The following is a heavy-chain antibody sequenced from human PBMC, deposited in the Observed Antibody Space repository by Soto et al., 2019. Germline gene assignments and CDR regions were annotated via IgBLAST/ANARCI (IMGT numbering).Heavy chain of an antibody. CDR2: VYSADNT. Sequence: EVQLVESGGGLVQPGGSLRLSCAASGFTVSSSYMSWVRQAPGKGLEWVSLVYSADNTYYADSVKGRFIISRDNSKNTLYLQMNSLRAEDTAVHYCARDDYWGQGTLVTVSS. CDR1: GFTVSSSY. V-gene: IGHV3-66*01. J-gene: IGHJ4*02. CDR3: ARDDY.